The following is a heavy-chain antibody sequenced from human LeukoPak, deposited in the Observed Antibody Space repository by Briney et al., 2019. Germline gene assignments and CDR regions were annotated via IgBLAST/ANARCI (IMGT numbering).Heavy chain of an antibody. CDR3: ARDRGSIGGFDF. Sequence: SETLSLTCAVSGGSISGYYWSWIRQPPGRGLEWIGFIHYSGTTNYNPSLKSRVTMSVDTSWNHFSLKLNAVTAADTAVYFCARDRGSIGGFDFWGQGTMVTVSS. CDR1: GGSISGYY. J-gene: IGHJ3*01. V-gene: IGHV4-59*01. D-gene: IGHD3-16*01. CDR2: IHYSGTT.